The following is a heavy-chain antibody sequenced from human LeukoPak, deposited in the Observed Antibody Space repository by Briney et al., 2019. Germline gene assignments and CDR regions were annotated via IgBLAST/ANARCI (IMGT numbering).Heavy chain of an antibody. J-gene: IGHJ3*02. CDR3: ALASHYYGSGSYYSGDAFDI. V-gene: IGHV1-18*01. D-gene: IGHD3-10*01. CDR1: GYTFTSYG. Sequence: ASVKVSCKASGYTFTSYGISWVRQAPGQGLEWMGWISAYNGNTNYAQKLQGRVTMTTDTSTSTAYMELRSLRSDDTAVYYCALASHYYGSGSYYSGDAFDIWGQGTMVTVSS. CDR2: ISAYNGNT.